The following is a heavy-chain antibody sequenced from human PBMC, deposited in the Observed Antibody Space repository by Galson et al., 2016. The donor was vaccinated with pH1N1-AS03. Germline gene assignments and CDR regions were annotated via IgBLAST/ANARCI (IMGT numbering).Heavy chain of an antibody. V-gene: IGHV3-9*01. CDR2: ISWNSGAI. J-gene: IGHJ6*02. Sequence: SLRLSCAASGFTLGDSAMHWVRQGPGKGLEWVSGISWNSGAIAYADSVKGRFTVSRDNAKNFLYLQMNSLKPGDTALYYCVKDRLSGGADVWRQGTTVTVS. D-gene: IGHD2-15*01. CDR1: GFTLGDSA. CDR3: VKDRLSGGADV.